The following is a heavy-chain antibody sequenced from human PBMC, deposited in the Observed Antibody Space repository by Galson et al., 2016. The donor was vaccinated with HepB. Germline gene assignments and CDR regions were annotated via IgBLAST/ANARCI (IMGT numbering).Heavy chain of an antibody. CDR2: IKQDGSEV. V-gene: IGHV3-7*01. Sequence: SLRLSCAASGFTMSSYWMTWVRQAPGKGLEWLANIKQDGSEVNYVDSLRGRFTISRDNAKNSLYLQMSSLRAEDTAVYYGARDQGQPGWVCGGPSYSYGLDVWGQGTTVTVSS. D-gene: IGHD4-23*01. J-gene: IGHJ6*02. CDR1: GFTMSSYW. CDR3: ARDQGQPGWVCGGPSYSYGLDV.